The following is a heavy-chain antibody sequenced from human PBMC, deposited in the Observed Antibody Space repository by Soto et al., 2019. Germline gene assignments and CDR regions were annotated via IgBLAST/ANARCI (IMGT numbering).Heavy chain of an antibody. CDR2: IKEDGSEK. CDR3: TSYRTEAC. V-gene: IGHV3-7*03. CDR1: GFTLSNFW. D-gene: IGHD1-26*01. Sequence: EVQLVESGGGLVQPGGSLRLSCAASGFTLSNFWMSWVRQAPGKGLEWVASIKEDGSEKTYVDSVKGRFTISRDNAQNSRYLQMNRLRVDDAAVYYWTSYRTEACWGQGTAVIVSP. J-gene: IGHJ4*02.